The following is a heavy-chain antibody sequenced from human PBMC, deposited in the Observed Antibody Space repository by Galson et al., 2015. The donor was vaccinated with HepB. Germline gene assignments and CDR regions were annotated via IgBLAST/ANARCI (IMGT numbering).Heavy chain of an antibody. J-gene: IGHJ6*02. Sequence: SVKVSCKASGYTFTSNGISWVRQTPRQGLEWLGWISSYGGNTKYAQKYQGRITLTRDTSTSTAYLELRSLSSDDTAVYYCARGHLGFCSGTSCAMDVWGQGLTVAVSS. CDR3: ARGHLGFCSGTSCAMDV. CDR1: GYTFTSNG. V-gene: IGHV1-18*04. CDR2: ISSYGGNT. D-gene: IGHD2-15*01.